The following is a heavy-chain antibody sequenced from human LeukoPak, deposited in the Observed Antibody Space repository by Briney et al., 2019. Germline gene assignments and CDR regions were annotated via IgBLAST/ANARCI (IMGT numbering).Heavy chain of an antibody. CDR3: ARDHDYGGNSDY. CDR2: IRYDGGNK. J-gene: IGHJ4*02. CDR1: GFTFSTYG. D-gene: IGHD4-23*01. V-gene: IGHV3-30*02. Sequence: GGSLRLSCAASGFTFSTYGMHWVRQAPGKGLEWVAFIRYDGGNKYSADSVKGRFTISRDNSKNTLYVQMNSLRAEDTAVYYCARDHDYGGNSDYWGQGTLVTVSS.